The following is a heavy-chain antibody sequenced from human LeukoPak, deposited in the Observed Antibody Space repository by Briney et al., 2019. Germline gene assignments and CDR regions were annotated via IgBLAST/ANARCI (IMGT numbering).Heavy chain of an antibody. CDR2: MNPNSGNT. CDR1: GYTFTSYD. D-gene: IGHD6-19*01. J-gene: IGHJ4*02. Sequence: ATVKVSCKASGYTFTSYDINWVRQATGQGLEWMGWMNPNSGNTGYAQKFQGRVTMTRNTSISTAYMELSSLRSEDTAVYYCARGKKGSGWYGGAVYWGQGTLVTVSS. V-gene: IGHV1-8*01. CDR3: ARGKKGSGWYGGAVY.